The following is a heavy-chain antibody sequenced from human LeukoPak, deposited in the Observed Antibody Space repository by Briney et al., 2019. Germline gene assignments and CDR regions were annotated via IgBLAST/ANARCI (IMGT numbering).Heavy chain of an antibody. CDR1: GYTFTSYD. CDR2: MNPNSGNT. CDR3: ARDGIVGAGRPY. V-gene: IGHV1-8*01. J-gene: IGHJ4*02. Sequence: ASVKVSCKASGYTFTSYDINWVRQATGQGLEWMGWMNPNSGNTGYAQKFQGRVTMTRNTFISTAYMELSSLRSEDTAVYYCARDGIVGAGRPYWGQGTLVIVSS. D-gene: IGHD1-26*01.